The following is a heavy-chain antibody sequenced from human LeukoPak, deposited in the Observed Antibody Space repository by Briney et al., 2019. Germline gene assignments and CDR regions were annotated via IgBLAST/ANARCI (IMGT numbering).Heavy chain of an antibody. Sequence: SQTLSLTCTVSGASISRGYYSWTWIRQPPGKGLEWIGYHYHSGSAYYNPSLKSRVTISVDTSKNQFSLKLSSVTAADTAVYYCARWGSSTSWDRYFDYWGQGTLVTVSS. J-gene: IGHJ4*02. V-gene: IGHV4-30-2*01. CDR2: HYHSGSA. CDR3: ARWGSSTSWDRYFDY. D-gene: IGHD2-2*01. CDR1: GASISRGYYS.